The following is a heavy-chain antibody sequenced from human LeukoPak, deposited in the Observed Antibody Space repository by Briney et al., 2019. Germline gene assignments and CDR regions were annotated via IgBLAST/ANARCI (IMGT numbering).Heavy chain of an antibody. CDR1: GFIFSSYG. V-gene: IGHV3-33*06. CDR2: IWYDGSDK. J-gene: IGHJ5*02. D-gene: IGHD4-17*01. Sequence: GGSLRLSCAASGFIFSSYGMHWLRQAPGKGPEWVAVIWYDGSDKYYADSVKGRFTISRDNSKNTLYLQMNSLRAEDTAVYYCAKCNNGDYVDWFDPWGQGTLVTVSS. CDR3: AKCNNGDYVDWFDP.